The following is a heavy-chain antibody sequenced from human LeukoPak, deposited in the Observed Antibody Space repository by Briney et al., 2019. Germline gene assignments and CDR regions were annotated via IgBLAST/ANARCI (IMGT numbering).Heavy chain of an antibody. CDR1: GGTFSSYA. CDR3: AKEGYSRGYYSYYYMDV. J-gene: IGHJ6*03. D-gene: IGHD6-13*01. CDR2: IIPIFGTA. Sequence: SVKVSCKASGGTFSSYAISWVRQAPGQGLEWMGGIIPIFGTANYAQKFQGRVTITADKSTSTAYMELNSLRAEDTAVYYCAKEGYSRGYYSYYYMDVWGKGTTVTVSS. V-gene: IGHV1-69*06.